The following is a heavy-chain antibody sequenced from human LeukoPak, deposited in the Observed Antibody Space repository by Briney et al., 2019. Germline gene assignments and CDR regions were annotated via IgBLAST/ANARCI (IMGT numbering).Heavy chain of an antibody. CDR3: ASHVDTAMVSFDY. V-gene: IGHV4-59*01. D-gene: IGHD5-18*01. Sequence: PSETLSLTCTVSGGSISSYYWSWIRQPPGKGLEWIGYIYYSGSTNYNPSLKSRVTISVDTSKNQFSLKLSSVTAADTAVYYCASHVDTAMVSFDYWGQGTLVTVSS. CDR1: GGSISSYY. CDR2: IYYSGST. J-gene: IGHJ4*02.